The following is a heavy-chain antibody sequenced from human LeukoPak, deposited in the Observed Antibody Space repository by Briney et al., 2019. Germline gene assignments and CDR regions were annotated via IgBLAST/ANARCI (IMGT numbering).Heavy chain of an antibody. CDR3: AGAYYDFWSGYYNYYYYYYYMDV. D-gene: IGHD3-3*01. J-gene: IGHJ6*03. Sequence: SETLSLTCTVSGGSISSYYWSWIRQPAGKGLEWIGRIYTSGRTNYNPSLKSRVTMSVDTSKNQFSLKLSSVTAADTAVYYCAGAYYDFWSGYYNYYYYYYYMDVWGKGTTVTVSS. CDR2: IYTSGRT. V-gene: IGHV4-4*07. CDR1: GGSISSYY.